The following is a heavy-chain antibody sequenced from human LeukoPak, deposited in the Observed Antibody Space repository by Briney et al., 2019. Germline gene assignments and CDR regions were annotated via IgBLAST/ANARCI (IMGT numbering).Heavy chain of an antibody. CDR3: ARETYNNYSGMDV. J-gene: IGHJ6*02. CDR1: GYTFSNYY. V-gene: IGHV1-46*01. Sequence: PGGSVRVSCAASGYTFSNYYMHWVRQAPGQGLEWVAVTNSRGGSTNYAKKFQGRVTMSRDTSTNTVHMELSSLRAEDTAVYYCARETYNNYSGMDVWGQGTTVTVSS. CDR2: TNSRGGST. D-gene: IGHD5-24*01.